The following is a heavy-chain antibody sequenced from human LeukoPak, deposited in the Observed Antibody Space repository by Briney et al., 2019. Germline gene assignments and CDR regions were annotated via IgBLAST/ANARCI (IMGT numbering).Heavy chain of an antibody. CDR1: GGSISSGGYS. J-gene: IGHJ6*02. D-gene: IGHD3-22*01. V-gene: IGHV4-30-2*01. CDR2: IYHSGST. Sequence: KSSETLSLTCAVSGGSISSGGYSWSWIRQPPEKGLEWIGYIYHSGSTYYNPSLKSRVTISVDRSKNQFSLKLSSVTAADTAVYYCARGNTMINGMDVWGQGTTVTVSS. CDR3: ARGNTMINGMDV.